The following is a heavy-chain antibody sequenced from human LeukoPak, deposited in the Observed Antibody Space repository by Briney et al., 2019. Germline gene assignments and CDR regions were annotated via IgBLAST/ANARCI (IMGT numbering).Heavy chain of an antibody. J-gene: IGHJ4*02. CDR2: ISTSSRST. D-gene: IGHD3-10*01. V-gene: IGHV3-48*01. CDR1: GFTFSGFS. CDR3: ARSAVRGVACDY. Sequence: GSLRLSCTASGFTFSGFSMHWVRQAPGKGLEWLSYISTSSRSTYYADSVKGRFTISRDNAKNTLLLDMHSLRPGDSAVYYCARSAVRGVACDYWGQGTLLTVSS.